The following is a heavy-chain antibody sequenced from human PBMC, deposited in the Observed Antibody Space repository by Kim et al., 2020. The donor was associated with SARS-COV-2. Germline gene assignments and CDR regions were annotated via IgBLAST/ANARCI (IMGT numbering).Heavy chain of an antibody. Sequence: SVKVSCKATGGTFSGISWVRLAPGQGLEWMGGIIPLFGTINYAQKFEGRVTITADKSTNTAYMELSSLRSEDTAIYYCGTGYCSATTCHKGLDGMDVWG. CDR3: GTGYCSATTCHKGLDGMDV. D-gene: IGHD2-2*02. CDR2: IIPLFGTI. V-gene: IGHV1-69*06. CDR1: GGTFSG. J-gene: IGHJ6*02.